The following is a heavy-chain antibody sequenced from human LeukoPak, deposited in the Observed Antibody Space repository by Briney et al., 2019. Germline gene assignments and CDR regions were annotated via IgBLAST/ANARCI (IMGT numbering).Heavy chain of an antibody. J-gene: IGHJ4*02. CDR2: ISWNSGSI. CDR3: AKGVWGYSYGSYFDY. D-gene: IGHD5-18*01. Sequence: GGSLRLSCAASGFTFDDYAMHWARQAPGKGLEWVSGISWNSGSIGYADSVKGRFTISRDNAKNSLYLQMNSLRAEDTALYYCAKGVWGYSYGSYFDYWGQGTLVTVSS. V-gene: IGHV3-9*01. CDR1: GFTFDDYA.